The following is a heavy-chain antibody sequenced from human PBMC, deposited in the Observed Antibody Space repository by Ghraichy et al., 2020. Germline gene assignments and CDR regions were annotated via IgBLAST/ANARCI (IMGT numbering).Heavy chain of an antibody. D-gene: IGHD3-22*01. CDR2: ISGSGGST. V-gene: IGHV3-23*01. CDR3: ASSITMIVVVTFDY. J-gene: IGHJ4*02. CDR1: GFTFSSYA. Sequence: GGSLRLSCAASGFTFSSYAMSWVRQTPGKGLEWVSAISGSGGSTYYADSVKGRFTISRDNSKNTLYLQMNSLRAEDTAVYYCASSITMIVVVTFDYWGQGTLVTVSS.